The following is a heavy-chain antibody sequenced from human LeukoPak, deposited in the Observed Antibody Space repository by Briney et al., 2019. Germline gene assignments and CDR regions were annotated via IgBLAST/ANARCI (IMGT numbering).Heavy chain of an antibody. V-gene: IGHV3-30*02. CDR1: GFTFSSYG. J-gene: IGHJ4*02. CDR3: AKDRGSSGYYDISFDY. D-gene: IGHD3-22*01. CDR2: IRYDGSNK. Sequence: PGGSLRLSCAASGFTFSSYGMHWARQAPGKGLEWVAFIRYDGSNKYYADSVKGRFTISRDNSKNTLYLQMNSLRAEDTAVYYCAKDRGSSGYYDISFDYWGQGTLVTVSS.